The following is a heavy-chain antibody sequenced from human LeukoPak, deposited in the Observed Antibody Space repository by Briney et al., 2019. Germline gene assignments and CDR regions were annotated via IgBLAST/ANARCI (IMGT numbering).Heavy chain of an antibody. CDR2: IYTSGST. Sequence: SETLSLTCTVSGASISKDYWAWIRQPAGKGLEWIGRIYTSGSTNYNPSLKSRVTISVDTSKNQFSLKLSSVTAADTAVYYCASGGSYSDGAFDIWGQGTMVTVSS. CDR3: ASGGSYSDGAFDI. J-gene: IGHJ3*02. D-gene: IGHD1-26*01. CDR1: GASISKDY. V-gene: IGHV4-4*07.